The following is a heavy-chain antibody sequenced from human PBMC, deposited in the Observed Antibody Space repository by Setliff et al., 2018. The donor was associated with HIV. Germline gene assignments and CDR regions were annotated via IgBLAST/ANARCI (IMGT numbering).Heavy chain of an antibody. Sequence: SETLSLTCTVSAGSVSSGGYYWSWIRQHPGKGLEWIGYIFYSGSTTYNPSLKSRLTISIDTSKNRFSLKLKSVTAADTAVYYCAREPATYNGYNWDYYGTDLWGQGTTVTVSS. CDR1: AGSVSSGGYY. CDR3: AREPATYNGYNWDYYGTDL. CDR2: IFYSGST. D-gene: IGHD5-12*01. J-gene: IGHJ6*02. V-gene: IGHV4-31*03.